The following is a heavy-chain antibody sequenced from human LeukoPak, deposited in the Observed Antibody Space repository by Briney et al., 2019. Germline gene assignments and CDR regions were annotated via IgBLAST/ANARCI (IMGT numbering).Heavy chain of an antibody. J-gene: IGHJ4*02. CDR1: GYTFSGYY. CDR2: INPNSGGT. Sequence: ASVKVSCKASGYTFSGYYMHWVRQAPGQGLEWMGWINPNSGGTNYAQKFQGRVTMTRDTSISTAYMELSRLRSDDTAVYYCARVAGIVGATSLFDYWGQGTLVTVSS. V-gene: IGHV1-2*02. CDR3: ARVAGIVGATSLFDY. D-gene: IGHD1-26*01.